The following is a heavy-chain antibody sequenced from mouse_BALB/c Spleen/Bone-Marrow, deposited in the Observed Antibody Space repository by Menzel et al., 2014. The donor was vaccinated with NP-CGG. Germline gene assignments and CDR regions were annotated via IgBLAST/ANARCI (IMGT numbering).Heavy chain of an antibody. V-gene: IGHV1-9*01. CDR3: AREDGNHVGFAY. Sequence: LVESGAELMKPGASVKISCKATGYTFSSYWIEWVKQRPGHGLEWIGEILPGSGSTNYNEKFKGKATFTADTSSNTAYMQLSSLTSEDSAVYYCAREDGNHVGFAYWGQGTLATVSA. CDR1: GYTFSSYW. CDR2: ILPGSGST. J-gene: IGHJ3*01. D-gene: IGHD2-1*01.